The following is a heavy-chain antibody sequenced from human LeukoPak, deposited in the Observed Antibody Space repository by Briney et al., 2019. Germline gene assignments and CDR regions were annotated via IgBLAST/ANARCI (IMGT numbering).Heavy chain of an antibody. CDR2: IIPISGTS. CDR3: ARHPRPHWFDL. J-gene: IGHJ5*02. V-gene: IGHV1-69*06. CDR1: GYTFTGYY. Sequence: ASVSVSCKASGYTFTGYYMDGGRQAPGQGGEWMGGIIPISGTSNYAQKFQGRVTITADKSTSTAYMELSNLRPADTAVYYCARHPRPHWFDLWGQGPLVTVSS.